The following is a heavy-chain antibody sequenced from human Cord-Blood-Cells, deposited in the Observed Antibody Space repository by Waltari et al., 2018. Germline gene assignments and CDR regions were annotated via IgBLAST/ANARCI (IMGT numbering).Heavy chain of an antibody. Sequence: QVQLVQSGAEVKKPGASVKVSCKASGSTFTGYYMLWVRQAPGQGLEWMGWINPNSGGTNYAQKFQGWVTMTRDTSISTAYMELSRLRSDDTAVYYCARKGVLAAAGLDYWGQGTLVTVSS. J-gene: IGHJ4*02. CDR3: ARKGVLAAAGLDY. D-gene: IGHD6-13*01. CDR1: GSTFTGYY. CDR2: INPNSGGT. V-gene: IGHV1-2*04.